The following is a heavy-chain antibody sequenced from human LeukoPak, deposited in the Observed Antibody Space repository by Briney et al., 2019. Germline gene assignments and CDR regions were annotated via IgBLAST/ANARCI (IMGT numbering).Heavy chain of an antibody. CDR2: IIPILGIA. J-gene: IGHJ3*02. V-gene: IGHV1-69*04. CDR1: GGTFSSYA. Sequence: SVKVSCKASGGTFSSYAISWLRQAPGQGLEWMGRIIPILGIANYAQKFQGRVTITADKSTGTAYMELSSLRSEDTAVYYCAREGEDHTMIVVVPIGGAFDIWGQGTMVTVSS. D-gene: IGHD3-22*01. CDR3: AREGEDHTMIVVVPIGGAFDI.